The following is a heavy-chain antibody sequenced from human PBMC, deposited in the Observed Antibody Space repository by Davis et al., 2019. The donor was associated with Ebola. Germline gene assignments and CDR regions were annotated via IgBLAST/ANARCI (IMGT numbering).Heavy chain of an antibody. CDR3: AKGGYSSGWYGGFFDY. CDR2: ISGRGGST. D-gene: IGHD6-19*01. CDR1: GFTFSSYA. J-gene: IGHJ4*02. V-gene: IGHV3-23*01. Sequence: PGGSLRLSCAASGFTFSSYAMSWVRQAPGKGLEWVSAISGRGGSTYYADSVKGRFTISRDNSKNTLYLQMNSLRAEDTAVYYCAKGGYSSGWYGGFFDYWCQGTLVTVSS.